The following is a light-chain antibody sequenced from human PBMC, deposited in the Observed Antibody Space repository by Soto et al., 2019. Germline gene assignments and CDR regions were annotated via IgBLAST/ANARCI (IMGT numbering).Light chain of an antibody. Sequence: ELVLTQTPGTLSLSPGERATLSCRASQSVTSSYLAWYQQKPGQAPRLLIYGASTRATGIPDRFSGSGSDTDFSLTIRRLDPEDFAMYYCLLYFSPDRYTFGPGTKVQIK. J-gene: IGKJ2*01. CDR1: QSVTSSY. V-gene: IGKV3-20*01. CDR3: LLYFSPDRYT. CDR2: GAS.